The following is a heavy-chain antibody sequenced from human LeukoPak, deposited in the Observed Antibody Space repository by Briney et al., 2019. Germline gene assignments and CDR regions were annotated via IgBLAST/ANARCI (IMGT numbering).Heavy chain of an antibody. CDR3: ARHRYPYYYDSSGTPGFDY. CDR2: ISSSSSTI. CDR1: GFTFSSYS. J-gene: IGHJ4*02. V-gene: IGHV3-48*02. Sequence: GGSLRLSCAASGFTFSSYSMNWVRQAPGKGLEWVSYISSSSSTIYYADSVKGRFTISRENAKYSLYLQMNSLRDEDTAVYYCARHRYPYYYDSSGTPGFDYWSQGPLVTVSS. D-gene: IGHD3-22*01.